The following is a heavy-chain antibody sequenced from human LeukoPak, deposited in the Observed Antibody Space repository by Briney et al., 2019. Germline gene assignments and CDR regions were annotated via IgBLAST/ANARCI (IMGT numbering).Heavy chain of an antibody. CDR2: INPNSGGT. D-gene: IGHD5-24*01. CDR3: ARGGRDGYNFPNFDY. CDR1: GYTFTGYY. V-gene: IGHV1-2*02. Sequence: ASVKVSCKASGYTFTGYYMHWVRQAPGQGLEWMGWINPNSGGTNYAQKFQGRVTMTRDTSISTAYMEPSRLRSDDTAVYYCARGGRDGYNFPNFDYWGQGTLVTVSS. J-gene: IGHJ4*02.